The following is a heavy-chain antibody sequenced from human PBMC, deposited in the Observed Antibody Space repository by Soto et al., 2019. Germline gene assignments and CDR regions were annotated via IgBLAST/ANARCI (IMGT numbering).Heavy chain of an antibody. CDR3: ARDLRTYYYDSSGYPDY. J-gene: IGHJ4*02. CDR1: GFTISDYY. D-gene: IGHD3-22*01. V-gene: IGHV3-11*01. Sequence: GGSLRLSCAASGFTISDYYMSWIRQAPGKGLEWVSYISSSGSTIYYADSVKGRLTISRDNAKNSLYLQMNSLRAEDTAVYYCARDLRTYYYDSSGYPDYWGPGTLVTVSS. CDR2: ISSSGSTI.